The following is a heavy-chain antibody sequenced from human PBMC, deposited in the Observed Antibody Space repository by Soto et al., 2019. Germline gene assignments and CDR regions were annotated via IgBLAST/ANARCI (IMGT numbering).Heavy chain of an antibody. CDR2: INHSGST. CDR3: ARGSKKGGYSPDYGDYYDY. CDR1: GGSFSGYY. D-gene: IGHD4-17*01. J-gene: IGHJ4*02. V-gene: IGHV4-34*01. Sequence: SETLSLTCAVYGGSFSGYYWSWIRQPPGKGLEWIGEINHSGSTNYNPSLKSRVTISVDTSKNQFSLKLSSVTAADTAVYYCARGSKKGGYSPDYGDYYDYWGQGTLVTVSS.